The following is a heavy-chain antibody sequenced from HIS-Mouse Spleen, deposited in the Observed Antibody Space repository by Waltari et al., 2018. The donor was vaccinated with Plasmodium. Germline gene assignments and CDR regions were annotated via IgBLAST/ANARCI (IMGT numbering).Heavy chain of an antibody. J-gene: IGHJ3*02. CDR2: IWYDGSNK. CDR1: GFTFSGYA. Sequence: QVQLVESGGGVVQPGRSLRLSCAASGFTFSGYALHWVRQAPGKGLEGVAVIWYDGSNKYYADSVKGRFTISRDNSKNTLYLQMNSLRAEDTAVYYCAKLCYYGSGSYYHDAFDIWGQGTMVTVSS. CDR3: AKLCYYGSGSYYHDAFDI. D-gene: IGHD3-10*01. V-gene: IGHV3-33*06.